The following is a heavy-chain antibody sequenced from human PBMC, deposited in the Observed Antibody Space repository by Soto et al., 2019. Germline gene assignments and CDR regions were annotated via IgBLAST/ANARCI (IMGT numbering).Heavy chain of an antibody. CDR2: INPNSGDT. Sequence: ASVKVSCKASGYTFTGYYVHWLRQAPGQGLEWMGWINPNSGDTYLAQRFQGRVTMNRDTSIGTAYMELRGLTSDDTAEYYCAKGGAIVAAGTRVYLYNAMDVWGQGTTVTVSS. V-gene: IGHV1-2*02. CDR1: GYTFTGYY. D-gene: IGHD1-26*01. CDR3: AKGGAIVAAGTRVYLYNAMDV. J-gene: IGHJ6*02.